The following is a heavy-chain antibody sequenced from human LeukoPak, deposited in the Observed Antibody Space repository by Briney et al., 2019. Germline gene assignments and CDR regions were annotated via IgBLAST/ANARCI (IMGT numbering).Heavy chain of an antibody. CDR2: INHSGST. D-gene: IGHD3-3*01. J-gene: IGHJ1*01. Sequence: SETLSLTCAVYGGSFSGYYWSWIRQPPGKGLEWIGEINHSGSTNYNPSLKSRVTISVDTSKSQFSLKLSSVTAADTAVYYCARTRSGYHKYFPHRGQGTLVTVSS. CDR1: GGSFSGYY. CDR3: ARTRSGYHKYFPH. V-gene: IGHV4-34*01.